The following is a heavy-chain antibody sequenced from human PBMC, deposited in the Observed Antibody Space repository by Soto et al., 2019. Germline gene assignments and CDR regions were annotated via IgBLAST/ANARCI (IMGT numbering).Heavy chain of an antibody. CDR3: ASWPSMTTVTTGYFDY. CDR1: GGTFSSYT. J-gene: IGHJ4*02. D-gene: IGHD4-4*01. CDR2: IIPILGIA. Sequence: QVQLVQSGAEVKKPGSSVKVSCKASGGTFSSYTISWVRQAPGQGLEWMGWIIPILGIANYAQKFQGRVTITADKSTSTAYMELSCLRSEDTAVYYCASWPSMTTVTTGYFDYWGQGTLVTVSS. V-gene: IGHV1-69*02.